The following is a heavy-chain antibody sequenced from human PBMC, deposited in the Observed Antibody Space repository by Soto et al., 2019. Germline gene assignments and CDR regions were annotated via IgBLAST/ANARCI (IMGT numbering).Heavy chain of an antibody. J-gene: IGHJ4*02. CDR3: ARGVSGWSPFDF. V-gene: IGHV1-2*04. CDR1: GYTFTDYY. CDR2: INTNSGVT. Sequence: QVQLVQSGAEVKKPGASVKVSCKASGYTFTDYYVHWVRQAPGQGLEWMGWINTNSGVTNFAQKFQGWVTLTRDTSVNTAYIELNRLKSDDTAVFFCARGVSGWSPFDFWGQGTLVTVSS. D-gene: IGHD6-19*01.